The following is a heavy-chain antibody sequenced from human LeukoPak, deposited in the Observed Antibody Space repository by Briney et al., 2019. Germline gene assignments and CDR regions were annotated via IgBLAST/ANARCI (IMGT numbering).Heavy chain of an antibody. D-gene: IGHD3-3*01. V-gene: IGHV1-69*13. J-gene: IGHJ6*03. Sequence: SVKVSCKASGGTFSSYAISWVRQAPGQGLEWMGGIIPIFGTANYAQEFQGRVTITADESTSTAYMELSSLRSEDTAVYYCARAPITIFGVVPNTSYYYYYMDVWGKGTTVTVSS. CDR3: ARAPITIFGVVPNTSYYYYYMDV. CDR2: IIPIFGTA. CDR1: GGTFSSYA.